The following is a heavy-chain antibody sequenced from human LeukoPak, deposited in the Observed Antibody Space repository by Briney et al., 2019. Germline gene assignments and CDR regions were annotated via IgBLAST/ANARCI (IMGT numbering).Heavy chain of an antibody. Sequence: GRSLRLSCAASGFTFSSYSMNWVRQAPGKGLEWVSYISSSGSTIYYADSVKGRFTISRDNAKNSLYLQMNSLRAEDTAVYYCARAADIVVVPAAIWNYWGQGTLVTVSS. CDR3: ARAADIVVVPAAIWNY. CDR1: GFTFSSYS. CDR2: ISSSGSTI. D-gene: IGHD2-2*02. J-gene: IGHJ4*02. V-gene: IGHV3-48*04.